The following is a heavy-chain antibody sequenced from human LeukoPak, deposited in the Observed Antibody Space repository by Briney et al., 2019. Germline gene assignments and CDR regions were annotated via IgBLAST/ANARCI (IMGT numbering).Heavy chain of an antibody. Sequence: SVKVSCTASGGTFSSYAISWVRQAPGQGLEWMGRIIPILGIANYAQKFQGRVTITADKSTSTAYMELSSLRSEDTAVYYCATRDPYSYGYFDYWGQGTLVTVSS. CDR2: IIPILGIA. J-gene: IGHJ4*02. V-gene: IGHV1-69*04. CDR1: GGTFSSYA. CDR3: ATRDPYSYGYFDY. D-gene: IGHD5-18*01.